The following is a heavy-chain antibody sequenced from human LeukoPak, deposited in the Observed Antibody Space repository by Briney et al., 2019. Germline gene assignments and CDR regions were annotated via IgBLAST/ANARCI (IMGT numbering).Heavy chain of an antibody. J-gene: IGHJ4*02. CDR1: GFTFSNCV. D-gene: IGHD3-10*01. CDR3: AKGSNFYASGSHFDV. V-gene: IGHV3-23*01. Sequence: GGSLRLTCVASGFTFSNCVMYWVRQVPGKGLEGVLGIIGTSSYTYSADFVKGRFTISRDNSMNTLWLQMNSLRVEDTAVYYCAKGSNFYASGSHFDVWGQGTLVTVSS. CDR2: IIGTSSYT.